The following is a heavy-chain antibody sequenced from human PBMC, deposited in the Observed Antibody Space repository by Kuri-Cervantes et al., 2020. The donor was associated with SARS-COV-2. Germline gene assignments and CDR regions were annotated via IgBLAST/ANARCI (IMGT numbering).Heavy chain of an antibody. Sequence: LSLTCAASGFTFSSYAMSWVRQAPGKGLESVANIKQDGSEKYYVDSVKGRFTISRDNAKNSLYLQMNSLRAEDTAVYYCAREEVVPAAVRGYFYRYGMGVWGQGTTVTVSS. CDR3: AREEVVPAAVRGYFYRYGMGV. J-gene: IGHJ6*02. V-gene: IGHV3-7*04. D-gene: IGHD2-2*01. CDR2: IKQDGSEK. CDR1: GFTFSSYA.